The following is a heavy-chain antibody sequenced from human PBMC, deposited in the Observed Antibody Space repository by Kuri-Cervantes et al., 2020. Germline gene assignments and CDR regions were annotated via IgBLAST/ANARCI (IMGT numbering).Heavy chain of an antibody. V-gene: IGHV3-7*01. J-gene: IGHJ4*02. CDR3: ARGWSSRTSFLDY. CDR2: IKQDGSEK. D-gene: IGHD3-16*02. Sequence: LSLTCAASGFTFNSFWMSWVRQAPGKGLEWVANIKQDGSEKYYVDSVRGRFTISRDNAKNSLYLQMNSLRAEDTAVYYCARGWSSRTSFLDYWGQGTLVTVSS. CDR1: GFTFNSFW.